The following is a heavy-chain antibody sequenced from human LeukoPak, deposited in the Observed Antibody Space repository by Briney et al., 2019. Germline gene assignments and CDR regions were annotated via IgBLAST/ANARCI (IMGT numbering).Heavy chain of an antibody. CDR3: ATTNPCSGGECSDAFDI. J-gene: IGHJ3*02. CDR1: GYRFTSYW. V-gene: IGHV5-51*01. CDR2: INSGDSHT. D-gene: IGHD2-15*01. Sequence: GEPLKISCKGSGYRFTSYWIGWVRQMPGKGLEWMGIINSGDSHTKYSPALQGHVTISTDKSISTAYLHWSTLKASDTAMYYCATTNPCSGGECSDAFDIWGQGTMVTVSS.